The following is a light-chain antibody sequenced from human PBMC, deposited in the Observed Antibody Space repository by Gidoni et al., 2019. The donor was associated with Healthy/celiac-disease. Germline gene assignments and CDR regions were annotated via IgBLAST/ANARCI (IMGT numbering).Light chain of an antibody. Sequence: QAVLTQPSSLSASPGASASLTCTLRSGINVGAYRIYWYQQKPGSPPQYLLRYKSDSDKQQGSGVPSRFSGSKDASANAGILRISGLQSEDEADYYCMIWHSSAWVFGGGTKLTVL. V-gene: IGLV5-45*02. J-gene: IGLJ3*02. CDR3: MIWHSSAWV. CDR1: SGINVGAYR. CDR2: YKSDSDK.